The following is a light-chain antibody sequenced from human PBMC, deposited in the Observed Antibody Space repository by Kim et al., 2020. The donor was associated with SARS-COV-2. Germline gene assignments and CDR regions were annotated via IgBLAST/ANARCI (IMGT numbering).Light chain of an antibody. CDR3: QQYYSHPPT. CDR2: AAS. CDR1: QDISSY. J-gene: IGKJ4*01. Sequence: ASTGDRVTITCRASQDISSYLAWYQRKPGKAPNLLIYAASTLQSGVPSRFSGSGSGTDFTLTISCLQSDDFATYYCQQYYSHPPTFGGGTKVDIK. V-gene: IGKV1-8*01.